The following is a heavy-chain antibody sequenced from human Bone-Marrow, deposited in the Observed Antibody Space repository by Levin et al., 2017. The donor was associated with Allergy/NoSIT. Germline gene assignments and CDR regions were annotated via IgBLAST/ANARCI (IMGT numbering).Heavy chain of an antibody. J-gene: IGHJ4*02. CDR2: FERESGET. D-gene: IGHD6-25*01. CDR1: GDPLTELS. CDR3: TTPPHPDSSDYYSTLPFEY. V-gene: IGHV1-24*01. Sequence: PGESLKISCKVSGDPLTELSINWVRQAHGKGLEWVGGFERESGETIYAQKFQGRVTVTEDPSADTVYMELRSLRSDDTGVYYCTTPPHPDSSDYYSTLPFEYWGQGTLVTVSP.